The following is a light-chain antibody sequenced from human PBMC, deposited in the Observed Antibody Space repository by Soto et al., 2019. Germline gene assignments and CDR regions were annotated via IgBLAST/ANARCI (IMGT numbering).Light chain of an antibody. CDR3: QQSYSPRRLT. V-gene: IGKV1-39*01. CDR1: QSIKSY. Sequence: DIQMTQSPSSLSASVGDRVTISCRASQSIKSYLNWYQQKPGKAPHLLIYDAASLQSGVPSRFSGSGSGTDFTLTISSLQPEDFATYYCQQSYSPRRLTFGGGTKVDI. J-gene: IGKJ4*01. CDR2: DAA.